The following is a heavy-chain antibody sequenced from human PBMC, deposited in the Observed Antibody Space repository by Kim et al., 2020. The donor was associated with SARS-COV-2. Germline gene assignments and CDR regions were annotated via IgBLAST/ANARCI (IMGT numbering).Heavy chain of an antibody. D-gene: IGHD2-2*01. CDR2: ISYDGSNK. Sequence: GGSLRLSCAASGFTFSSYAMHWVRQAPGKGLEWVAVISYDGSNKYYADSVKGRFTISRDNSKNTLYLQMNSLRAEDTAVYYCARAQHHVLTYNWFDPWGQGTLVTVSS. J-gene: IGHJ5*02. CDR1: GFTFSSYA. V-gene: IGHV3-30*04. CDR3: ARAQHHVLTYNWFDP.